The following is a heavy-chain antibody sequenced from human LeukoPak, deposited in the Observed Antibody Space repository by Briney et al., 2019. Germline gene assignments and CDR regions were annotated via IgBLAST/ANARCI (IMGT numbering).Heavy chain of an antibody. D-gene: IGHD2-21*02. J-gene: IGHJ4*02. CDR3: ARLVCGGDCYSDY. V-gene: IGHV4-34*01. CDR2: INHSGRT. Sequence: SETLSLTCAVYGGSFRGYYWSWISQPPGKGLEWIGEINHSGRTNYNPSLKSRVTISVDTSKKQFSLKLSSVTAADTAVYYCARLVCGGDCYSDYWGQGTLVTVSS. CDR1: GGSFRGYY.